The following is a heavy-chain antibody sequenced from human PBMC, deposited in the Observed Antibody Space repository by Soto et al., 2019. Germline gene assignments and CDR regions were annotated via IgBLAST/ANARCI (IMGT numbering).Heavy chain of an antibody. Sequence: EVQLLESGGGLVQPGGSLRLSCAASGFTFSSYAMSWVRQAPGKGLEWVSAISGSGGSTYYADSVQGRFTISRDNSKNTLYLQMNSMRAEDTAVYYCARGAYYDFWSGYYPWYYGMDVWGQGTTVTVSS. CDR3: ARGAYYDFWSGYYPWYYGMDV. V-gene: IGHV3-23*01. D-gene: IGHD3-3*01. CDR2: ISGSGGST. J-gene: IGHJ6*02. CDR1: GFTFSSYA.